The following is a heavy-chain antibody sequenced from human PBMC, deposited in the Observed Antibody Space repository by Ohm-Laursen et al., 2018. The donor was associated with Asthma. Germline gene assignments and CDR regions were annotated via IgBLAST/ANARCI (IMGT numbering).Heavy chain of an antibody. J-gene: IGHJ4*02. CDR3: ASSMYGGKSGGGDPFDY. Sequence: SQTLSLTCTVSGASISGGVYYWSWIRQHPGKGLEWIGYIYYSGRTDYNPSLQSRVTISVDTSKNQFSLKLRSVTAADTAVYYCASSMYGGKSGGGDPFDYWGQGTLVTVSS. CDR2: IYYSGRT. CDR1: GASISGGVYY. D-gene: IGHD4-23*01. V-gene: IGHV4-31*03.